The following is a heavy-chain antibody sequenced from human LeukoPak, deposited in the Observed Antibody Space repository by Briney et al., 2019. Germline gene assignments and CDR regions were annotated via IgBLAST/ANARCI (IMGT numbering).Heavy chain of an antibody. Sequence: SVKVSCKASGYTFTGYYMHWVRQAPGQGLEWMGGIIPIFGTANYAQKFQGRVTITTDESTSTAYMELSSLRSEDTAVYYCARDRVEMATIAFALDIWRQGTMVTVSS. CDR1: GYTFTGYY. J-gene: IGHJ3*02. CDR2: IIPIFGTA. D-gene: IGHD5-24*01. CDR3: ARDRVEMATIAFALDI. V-gene: IGHV1-69*05.